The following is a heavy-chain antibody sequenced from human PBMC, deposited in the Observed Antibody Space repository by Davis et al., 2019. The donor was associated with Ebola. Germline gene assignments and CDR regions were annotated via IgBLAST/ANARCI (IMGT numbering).Heavy chain of an antibody. Sequence: GESLKISCAASGFTFSSYWMSWVRQAPGKGLEWVANIKQDGSEKYYVDSVKGRFTISRDNAKNSLYLQMNSLRAEDTAVYYCARTSYDFWSGYYTGNWFDPWGQGTLVTVSS. D-gene: IGHD3-3*01. CDR2: IKQDGSEK. V-gene: IGHV3-7*03. CDR3: ARTSYDFWSGYYTGNWFDP. J-gene: IGHJ5*02. CDR1: GFTFSSYW.